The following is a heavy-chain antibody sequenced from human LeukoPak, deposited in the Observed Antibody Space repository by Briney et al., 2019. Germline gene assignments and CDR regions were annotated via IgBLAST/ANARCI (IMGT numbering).Heavy chain of an antibody. J-gene: IGHJ4*02. V-gene: IGHV3-30*02. CDR3: AKDLSYGRGGFDY. CDR1: GFTFSSYG. Sequence: GGSLRLSCAASGFTFSSYGMHWVRQAPGKGLKWVAFIRYDGSNKYYADSVKGRFTISRDNSKNTLYLQMNSLRAEDTAVYYCAKDLSYGRGGFDYWGQGTLVTVSS. D-gene: IGHD5-18*01. CDR2: IRYDGSNK.